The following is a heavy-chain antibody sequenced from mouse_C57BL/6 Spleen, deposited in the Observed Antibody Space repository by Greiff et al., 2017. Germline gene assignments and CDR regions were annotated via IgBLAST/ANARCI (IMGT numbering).Heavy chain of an antibody. CDR3: TSSYYYGKDY. Sequence: EVKLVESGGGLVQPGGSMKLSCAASAFTFSDAWMDWVRQSPEKGLEWVAEIRNKANNHATYYAESVKGRFTISRDDSKSSVYLQMNSLRAEDTGIYYCTSSYYYGKDYWGQGTTLTVSS. V-gene: IGHV6-6*01. J-gene: IGHJ2*01. D-gene: IGHD1-1*01. CDR1: AFTFSDAW. CDR2: IRNKANNHAT.